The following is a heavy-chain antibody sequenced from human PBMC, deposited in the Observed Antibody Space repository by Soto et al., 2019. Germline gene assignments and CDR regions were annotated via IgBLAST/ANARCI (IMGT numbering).Heavy chain of an antibody. J-gene: IGHJ6*02. D-gene: IGHD2-8*01. Sequence: VQLLESGGGFIHPGGSLRLSCAASGFSFSSFAMNWVRQAPGKGLEWVSIISGSADSTFYADSVKGRFTISRDNSKCTLYLQINSRRAEDTAVYYCAKTRGAMIYAISVYGMDVWGQGTTVTVSS. V-gene: IGHV3-23*01. CDR1: GFSFSSFA. CDR3: AKTRGAMIYAISVYGMDV. CDR2: ISGSADST.